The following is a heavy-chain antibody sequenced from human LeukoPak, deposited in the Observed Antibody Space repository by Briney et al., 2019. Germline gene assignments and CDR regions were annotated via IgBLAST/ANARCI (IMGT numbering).Heavy chain of an antibody. V-gene: IGHV4-31*03. CDR2: IYYSGST. CDR3: ARADCSSTSCYHSWFDH. J-gene: IGHJ5*02. D-gene: IGHD2-2*01. Sequence: SQTLSLTCTVSGGSISSGGYYWSWIRQHPGKGLEWIGYIYYSGSTYYNPSLKSRVTISVDTSKNQFSLKLSSVTAADTAVYYCARADCSSTSCYHSWFDHWGQGTLVTVSS. CDR1: GGSISSGGYY.